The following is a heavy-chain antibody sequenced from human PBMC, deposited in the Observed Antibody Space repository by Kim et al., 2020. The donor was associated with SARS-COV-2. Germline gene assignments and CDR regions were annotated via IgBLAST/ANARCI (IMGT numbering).Heavy chain of an antibody. CDR2: INPNSGGT. D-gene: IGHD7-27*01. J-gene: IGHJ6*02. V-gene: IGHV1-2*06. CDR3: ARDLLQLGYYYGMDV. Sequence: ASVKVSCKASGYTFTGYYMHWVRQAPGQGLEWMGRINPNSGGTNYAQKFQGRVTMTRDTSISTAYMELSRLRSDDTAVYYCARDLLQLGYYYGMDVWGQGTTVTVSS. CDR1: GYTFTGYY.